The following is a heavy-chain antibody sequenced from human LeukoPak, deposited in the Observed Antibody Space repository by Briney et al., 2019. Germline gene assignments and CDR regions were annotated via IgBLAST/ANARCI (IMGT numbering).Heavy chain of an antibody. CDR3: AREVEEYSSSVGFDY. V-gene: IGHV4-59*01. CDR2: IYYSGST. D-gene: IGHD6-6*01. Sequence: SETLSLTCTVSGGSISSYYWSWIRQPPGKGLEWIGYIYYSGSTNYNPSLKSRVTISVDTSKNQFSLMLSSVTAADTAVYYCAREVEEYSSSVGFDYWGQGTLVTVSS. CDR1: GGSISSYY. J-gene: IGHJ4*02.